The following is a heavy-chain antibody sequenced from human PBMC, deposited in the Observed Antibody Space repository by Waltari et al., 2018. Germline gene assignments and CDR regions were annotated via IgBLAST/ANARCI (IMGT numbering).Heavy chain of an antibody. D-gene: IGHD2-15*01. CDR3: ARTGTVVVVPTAKGAFHI. Sequence: VQLQESGPGLVEPSQTLSLTCTVSNASISSVSFYWRWIRQRAGKGLEWIGHLYTTGSTNYNPYLESRVTISADTSKNQFSLKLTSVTAADSAVYFCARTGTVVVVPTAKGAFHIWGQGTAVTVSS. CDR1: NASISSVSFY. V-gene: IGHV4-61*02. CDR2: LYTTGST. J-gene: IGHJ3*02.